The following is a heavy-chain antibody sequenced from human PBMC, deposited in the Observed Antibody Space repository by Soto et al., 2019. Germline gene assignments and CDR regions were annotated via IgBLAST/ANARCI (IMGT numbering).Heavy chain of an antibody. CDR3: AKVGWPTFQLVWAY. CDR1: GFTFSGYA. J-gene: IGHJ4*02. Sequence: EVQLLESGGGLVQPGGSLRLSCAASGFTFSGYAMSWVRQAPGKGLEWVSGIGSSGGTTYYADSVKGRFTISRDNSKNTLFLQMNSLRTEDTAVYYCAKVGWPTFQLVWAYWGQGTLVIVSS. CDR2: IGSSGGTT. V-gene: IGHV3-23*01. D-gene: IGHD1-1*01.